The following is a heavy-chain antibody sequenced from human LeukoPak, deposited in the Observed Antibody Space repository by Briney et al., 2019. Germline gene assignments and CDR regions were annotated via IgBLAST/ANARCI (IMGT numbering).Heavy chain of an antibody. J-gene: IGHJ4*02. CDR3: ARESWVAAAGLDY. Sequence: PGGSLRLSCAASGFTFSSYAMHWVRQAPGKGLEWVAVISYDGSNKYYADSVKGRFTISRDNSKNTLYLQMNSLRAEDTAVYYCARESWVAAAGLDYWGQGTLVTVSS. V-gene: IGHV3-30-3*01. CDR2: ISYDGSNK. D-gene: IGHD6-13*01. CDR1: GFTFSSYA.